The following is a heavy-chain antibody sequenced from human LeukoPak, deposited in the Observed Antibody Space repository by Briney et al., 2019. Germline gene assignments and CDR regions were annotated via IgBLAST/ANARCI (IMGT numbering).Heavy chain of an antibody. V-gene: IGHV3-64D*06. CDR2: ISSNGGST. Sequence: GGPLRLSRSASGFTFSSCAMHWFRQAPGKGVEYVAAISSNGGSTYYADSVKGRFTISRDNSKNTLYLQMSSLRAEETAVYYCVKDQAAMPYYYGMDVWGKGTTVTVSS. CDR3: VKDQAAMPYYYGMDV. CDR1: GFTFSSCA. J-gene: IGHJ6*04. D-gene: IGHD2-2*01.